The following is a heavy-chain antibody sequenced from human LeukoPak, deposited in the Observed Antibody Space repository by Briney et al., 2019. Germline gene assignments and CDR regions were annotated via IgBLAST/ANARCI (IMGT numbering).Heavy chain of an antibody. J-gene: IGHJ3*02. CDR1: SYTFTSYG. V-gene: IGHV1-69*13. Sequence: GASVKVSCKASSYTFTSYGISWVRQASGQGLEWMGGIIPIFGTANYAQKFQGRVTITADESTSTAYMELSSLRSEDTAVYYCARLLGYCSGGSCYSEHAFDIWGQGTMVTVSS. CDR3: ARLLGYCSGGSCYSEHAFDI. D-gene: IGHD2-15*01. CDR2: IIPIFGTA.